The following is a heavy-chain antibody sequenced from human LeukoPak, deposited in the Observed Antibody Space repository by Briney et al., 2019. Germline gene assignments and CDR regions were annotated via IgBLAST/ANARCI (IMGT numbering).Heavy chain of an antibody. V-gene: IGHV3-30*04. CDR2: ISDDGSNK. D-gene: IGHD4-23*01. J-gene: IGHJ6*03. CDR1: GFTFRIYS. CDR3: ARMRDYGGNLYCDMDV. Sequence: PGGSLRLSCAASGFTFRIYSMHWVRQAPGKGLEWVAVISDDGSNKNYADSVKGRFTISRDNSKNTLYLQMNSLRAEDTAVYYCARMRDYGGNLYCDMDVWGQGTTVTVSS.